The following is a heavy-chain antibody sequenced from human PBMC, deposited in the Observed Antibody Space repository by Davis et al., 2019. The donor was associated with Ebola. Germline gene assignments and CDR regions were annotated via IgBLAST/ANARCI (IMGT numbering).Heavy chain of an antibody. CDR2: VNQDGSQT. CDR3: ASNAWAGFDP. D-gene: IGHD1-26*01. Sequence: GGSLRLSCAASGFTFSSYAMSWVRQAPGKGLEWVATVNQDGSQTYYVPSVKGRFTMSRDDAKNSLYLQMNNLRVDDTAVYYCASNAWAGFDPWGQGTLVTV. V-gene: IGHV3-7*03. CDR1: GFTFSSYA. J-gene: IGHJ5*02.